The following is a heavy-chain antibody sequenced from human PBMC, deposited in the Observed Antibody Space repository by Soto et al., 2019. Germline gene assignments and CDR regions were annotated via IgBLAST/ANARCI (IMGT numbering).Heavy chain of an antibody. D-gene: IGHD2-8*01. CDR2: INPSGGST. Sequence: QVQLVQSGAEVKKPGASVKVSCKASGYTFTSYYMHWVRQAPGQGLEWMGIINPSGGSTSYAQKFQGRVTMTRDTSTSTVYMELSSLRSKDTAVYYCARQARYCTNGVCSAYGMDVWGQGTTVTVSS. CDR1: GYTFTSYY. CDR3: ARQARYCTNGVCSAYGMDV. J-gene: IGHJ6*02. V-gene: IGHV1-46*01.